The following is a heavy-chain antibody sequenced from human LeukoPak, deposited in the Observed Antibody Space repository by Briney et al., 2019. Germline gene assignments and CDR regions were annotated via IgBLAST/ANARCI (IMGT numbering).Heavy chain of an antibody. CDR2: IYTSGGST. D-gene: IGHD3-22*01. J-gene: IGHJ4*02. V-gene: IGHV1-46*01. Sequence: ASVKVSCKAFGYTFTSYYMHWVRQAPGQGLEWMGIIYTSGGSTSYAQKFQGRVTMTRDTSTSTVYMELSSLRSEDTAVYYCARDLYDSSGYYLPLRYWGQGTLVTVSS. CDR1: GYTFTSYY. CDR3: ARDLYDSSGYYLPLRY.